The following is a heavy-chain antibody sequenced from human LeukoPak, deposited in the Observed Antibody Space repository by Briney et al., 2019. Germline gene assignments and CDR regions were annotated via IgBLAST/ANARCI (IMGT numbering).Heavy chain of an antibody. CDR2: IEQVGSEK. CDR3: ARHKISMVRGVMDY. D-gene: IGHD3-10*01. CDR1: GFTFSSYW. V-gene: IGHV3-7*01. J-gene: IGHJ4*02. Sequence: GGCLRLSCAASGFTFSSYWMSCVRPARGKGRECVANIEQVGSEKYYVDFVKGRFTISRDNAKNSLYLQMNSLRAEDTAVYYCARHKISMVRGVMDYWGQGTLVTVSS.